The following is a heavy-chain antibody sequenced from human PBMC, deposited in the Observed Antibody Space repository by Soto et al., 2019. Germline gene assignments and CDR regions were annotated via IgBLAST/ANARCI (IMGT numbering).Heavy chain of an antibody. Sequence: PGGSLRLSCAASGFTFSGYAMNWVRQAPGKGLEWVSGISGSGGSMYYADSVKGRFTISRDNSKNTLYLQMNGLRAEDTAVYYCAKDRSGSHSYYFDSWGQGTQVTVSS. CDR1: GFTFSGYA. V-gene: IGHV3-23*01. D-gene: IGHD1-26*01. J-gene: IGHJ4*02. CDR3: AKDRSGSHSYYFDS. CDR2: ISGSGGSM.